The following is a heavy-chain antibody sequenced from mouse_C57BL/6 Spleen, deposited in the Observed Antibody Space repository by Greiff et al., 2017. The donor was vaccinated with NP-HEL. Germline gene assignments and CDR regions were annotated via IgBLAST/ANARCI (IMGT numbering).Heavy chain of an antibody. D-gene: IGHD1-1*01. CDR3: APPTVVAEAPFDY. Sequence: QVQLKESGAELARPGASVKLSCKASGYTFTSYGISWVKQRTGQGLEWIGEIYPRSGNTYYNEKFKGKATLTADKSSSTAYMELRSLTSEDSAVYFCAPPTVVAEAPFDYWGQGTTLTVSS. CDR2: IYPRSGNT. V-gene: IGHV1-81*01. J-gene: IGHJ2*01. CDR1: GYTFTSYG.